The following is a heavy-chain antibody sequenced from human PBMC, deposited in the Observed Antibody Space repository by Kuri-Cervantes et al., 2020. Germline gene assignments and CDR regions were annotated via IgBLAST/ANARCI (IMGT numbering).Heavy chain of an antibody. CDR2: INDGGIT. CDR3: ARRYYSSWDLDY. D-gene: IGHD6-6*01. J-gene: IGHJ4*02. CDR1: GGPLSGYY. Sequence: SETLSLTCAVYGGPLSGYYWSWIRQSPGKWLEWIGEINDGGITKYNPSVKSRVTFSIDTSQNQFSLKVRSVNDTDTAVYYCARRYYSSWDLDYWGQGTLVTVSS. V-gene: IGHV4-34*01.